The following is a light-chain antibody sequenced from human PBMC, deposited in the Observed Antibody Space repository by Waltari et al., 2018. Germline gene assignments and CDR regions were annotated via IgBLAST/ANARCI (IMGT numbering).Light chain of an antibody. V-gene: IGKV4-1*01. CDR1: QRVLYSSNNKNY. Sequence: DIVMTQSPDSLAVSLGERATIHCKSSQRVLYSSNNKNYLAWYQQKPGQPPKLLIYWASTRESGVPDRFSGSGSGTDFTLTISSLQAEDVAVYYCQQYYSIPITFGPGTKVDIK. J-gene: IGKJ3*01. CDR2: WAS. CDR3: QQYYSIPIT.